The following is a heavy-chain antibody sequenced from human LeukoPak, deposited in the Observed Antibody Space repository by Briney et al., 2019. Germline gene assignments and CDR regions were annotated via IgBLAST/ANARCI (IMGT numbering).Heavy chain of an antibody. CDR2: INPNSGGT. Sequence: ASVKVSCKASGYTFTGYYMHWVRQAPGQGLEWMGWINPNSGGTNYAQKFQGRVTMTRDTSISTAYMELSRLRSDDTAVYYCARKYSGYDLNDYWGQGTLVTVSS. D-gene: IGHD5-12*01. V-gene: IGHV1-2*02. J-gene: IGHJ4*02. CDR3: ARKYSGYDLNDY. CDR1: GYTFTGYY.